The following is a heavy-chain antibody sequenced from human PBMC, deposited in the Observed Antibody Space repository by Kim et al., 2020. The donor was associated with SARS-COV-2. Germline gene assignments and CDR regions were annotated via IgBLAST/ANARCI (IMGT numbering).Heavy chain of an antibody. D-gene: IGHD5-12*01. CDR2: IWYDGSNK. Sequence: GGSLRLSCAASGFTFSSYGMHWVRQAPGKGLEWVAVIWYDGSNKYYADSVKGRFTISRDNSKNTLYLQMNSLRAEDTAVYYCARGRGYSGYDRKESYYYYGMDVWGQGTTVTVSS. J-gene: IGHJ6*02. V-gene: IGHV3-33*01. CDR1: GFTFSSYG. CDR3: ARGRGYSGYDRKESYYYYGMDV.